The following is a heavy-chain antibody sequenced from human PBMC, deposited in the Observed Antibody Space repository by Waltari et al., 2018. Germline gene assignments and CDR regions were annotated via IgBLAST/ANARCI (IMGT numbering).Heavy chain of an antibody. J-gene: IGHJ6*03. CDR2: INGGNGNT. CDR3: ARGGLWFRGLFQASYYYYYMDV. V-gene: IGHV1-3*01. Sequence: QVQLVQSGAEVKKPGASVKVSCKASGYTFTSYAMHWVRQAPGQRLEWMGRINGGNGNTKYSQKFQGRVTITRDTSASTAYMELSSLRSEDTAVYYCARGGLWFRGLFQASYYYYYMDVWGKGTTVTVSS. D-gene: IGHD3-10*01. CDR1: GYTFTSYA.